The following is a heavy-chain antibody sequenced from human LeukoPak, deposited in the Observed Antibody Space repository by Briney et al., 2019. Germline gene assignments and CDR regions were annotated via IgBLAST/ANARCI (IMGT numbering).Heavy chain of an antibody. CDR1: GHTFTNKF. Sequence: ASVKVSCKASGHTFTNKFLHWVRQAPGQELEWMGVIYPSDDSTNYAQKFQDRVTMTRDTSTSTVYMELSSLRSEDTAVYYCARSRPVAGFVSDYYYYAMDIWGQGTTVTVAS. V-gene: IGHV1-46*01. CDR2: IYPSDDST. J-gene: IGHJ6*02. CDR3: ARSRPVAGFVSDYYYYAMDI. D-gene: IGHD6-19*01.